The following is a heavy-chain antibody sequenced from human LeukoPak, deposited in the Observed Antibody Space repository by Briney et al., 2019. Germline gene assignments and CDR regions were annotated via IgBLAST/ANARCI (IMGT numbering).Heavy chain of an antibody. CDR1: GYTFTNYG. Sequence: SVKVSCKASGYTFTNYGISWVRQAPGQGLEWMGGIIPFFGTAIYAQKFQDRVTITADDSTSTAYMELRSLRSEDTAVYYCARDVRHRYCSSATCYRGWFDPWGQGTLVTVSS. D-gene: IGHD2-2*01. CDR3: ARDVRHRYCSSATCYRGWFDP. V-gene: IGHV1-69*13. CDR2: IIPFFGTA. J-gene: IGHJ5*02.